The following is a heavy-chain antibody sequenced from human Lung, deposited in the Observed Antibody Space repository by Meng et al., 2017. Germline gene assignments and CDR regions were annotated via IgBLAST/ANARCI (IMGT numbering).Heavy chain of an antibody. D-gene: IGHD3-10*01. Sequence: QVQPVQSGPEVKKPGASVKVSCKASDYTFTGYGVSWVRQAPGQGLGWMAWLGAHDGDTSHAPKFQGRVTVSADRPTATAYMELRSPRSDDTAVYYCARGTPGRSYSDYWGQGTLVTVSS. CDR3: ARGTPGRSYSDY. CDR2: LGAHDGDT. CDR1: DYTFTGYG. V-gene: IGHV1-18*01. J-gene: IGHJ4*02.